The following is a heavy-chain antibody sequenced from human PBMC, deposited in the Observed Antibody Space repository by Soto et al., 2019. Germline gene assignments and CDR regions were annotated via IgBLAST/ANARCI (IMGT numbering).Heavy chain of an antibody. CDR2: IKSKTDGVTT. CDR3: TTIAVAGTPGGGFDI. Sequence: PXGSLRLSCAASGFTFSNAWVSWVRQAPGKGLEWVGLIKSKTDGVTTDYAAPVKGRFSISRDDSKNTLYLQMNSLKTEDTAVYYCTTIAVAGTPGGGFDIWGQGTMVTVSS. D-gene: IGHD6-19*01. CDR1: GFTFSNAW. V-gene: IGHV3-15*01. J-gene: IGHJ3*02.